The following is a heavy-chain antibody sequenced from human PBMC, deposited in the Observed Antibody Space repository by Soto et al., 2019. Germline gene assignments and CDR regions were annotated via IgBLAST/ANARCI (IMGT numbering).Heavy chain of an antibody. CDR1: GDSFSGYF. Sequence: SETLSLTCAVHGDSFSGYFWTWIRQPPGKGLEWIAEITEGGTTNYSPSLKGRVSIAVDSSKRQFSLTLSSVTAADTAMYYCARGEDAMLSQNFDYWSQGSLVTVSS. CDR3: ARGEDAMLSQNFDY. CDR2: ITEGGTT. J-gene: IGHJ4*02. V-gene: IGHV4-34*01. D-gene: IGHD2-8*01.